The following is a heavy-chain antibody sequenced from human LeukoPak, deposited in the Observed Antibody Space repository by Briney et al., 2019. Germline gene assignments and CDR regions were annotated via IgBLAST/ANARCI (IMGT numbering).Heavy chain of an antibody. CDR2: ISSSSNTI. D-gene: IGHD1-26*01. CDR3: AKKYSTGLDP. Sequence: GGSLRLSCAASGFTFSSYSMNWVRQAPGKGLEWVSYISSSSNTIYYADSVKGRFTISRDNAKNSLYLQMNSLRAEDTAVYYCAKKYSTGLDPWGQGTLVTVSS. V-gene: IGHV3-48*01. J-gene: IGHJ5*02. CDR1: GFTFSSYS.